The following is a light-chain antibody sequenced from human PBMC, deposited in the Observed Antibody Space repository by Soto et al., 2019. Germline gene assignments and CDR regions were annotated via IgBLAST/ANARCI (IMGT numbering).Light chain of an antibody. V-gene: IGLV3-1*01. CDR2: QDS. CDR3: QAWDSSTVV. Sequence: SSELTQPPSVSVSPGQTASITCSGDKLGDKYACWYQQKPGQSPVLVIYQDSKRPSGIPERFSGSNSGNTATLTISGPQAIQEDDYFWQAWDSSTVVFGGGTELTVL. CDR1: KLGDKY. J-gene: IGLJ2*01.